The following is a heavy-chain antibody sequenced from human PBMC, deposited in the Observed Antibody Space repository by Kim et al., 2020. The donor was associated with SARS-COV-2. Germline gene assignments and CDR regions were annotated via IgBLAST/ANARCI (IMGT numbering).Heavy chain of an antibody. J-gene: IGHJ4*02. D-gene: IGHD6-19*01. Sequence: GGSTYYADSVKGRFTISRDNSKNTLYLQMNSLRAEDTAVYYCIGQWLVQYWGQGTLVTVSS. CDR3: IGQWLVQY. V-gene: IGHV3-23*01. CDR2: GGST.